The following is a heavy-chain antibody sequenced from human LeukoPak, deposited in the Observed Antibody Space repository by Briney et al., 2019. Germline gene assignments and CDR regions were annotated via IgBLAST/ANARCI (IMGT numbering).Heavy chain of an antibody. J-gene: IGHJ1*01. Sequence: GGSLRLSCAASGFTFSNYGMSWVRQAPGKGLEWVSGISDSGGSTKHAVSVKGRFTISRDNSKDTLCLQMNSLRAEDTAVYYCARAPYSSSWYIAEYFQHWGQGTLVTVSS. CDR1: GFTFSNYG. CDR2: ISDSGGST. V-gene: IGHV3-23*01. D-gene: IGHD6-13*01. CDR3: ARAPYSSSWYIAEYFQH.